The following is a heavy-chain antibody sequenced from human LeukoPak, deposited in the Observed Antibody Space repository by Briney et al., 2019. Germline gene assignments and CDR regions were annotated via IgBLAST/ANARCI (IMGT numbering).Heavy chain of an antibody. D-gene: IGHD1-26*01. CDR2: ISSSSSYI. Sequence: GGSLRLSCTASGFTFGDYAMSWVRQAPGKGLEWVSSISSSSSYIYYADSVKGRFTISRDNAKNSLYLQMNSLRAEDTAVYYCATLVGASSGGYWGQGTLVTVSS. V-gene: IGHV3-21*01. CDR1: GFTFGDYA. CDR3: ATLVGASSGGY. J-gene: IGHJ4*02.